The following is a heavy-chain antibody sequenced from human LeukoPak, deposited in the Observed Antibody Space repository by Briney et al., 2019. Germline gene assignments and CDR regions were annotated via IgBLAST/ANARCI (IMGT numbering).Heavy chain of an antibody. Sequence: SETLSLTCAVYGGSFSGYYWSWIRQPPGKGLEWIGEINHSGSTNYNPSLKSRVTISVDTSKNQSSLKLSSVTAADTAVYYCARGRRWVAVAGNYYFDYWGQGTLVTVSS. V-gene: IGHV4-34*01. D-gene: IGHD6-19*01. J-gene: IGHJ4*02. CDR2: INHSGST. CDR3: ARGRRWVAVAGNYYFDY. CDR1: GGSFSGYY.